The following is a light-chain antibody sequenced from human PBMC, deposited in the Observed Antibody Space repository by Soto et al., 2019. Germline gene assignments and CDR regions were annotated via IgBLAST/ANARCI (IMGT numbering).Light chain of an antibody. CDR1: QSVTSTY. CDR2: GAS. CDR3: HHYAST. Sequence: VLTQSPGTLSLSPGERATLSCRASQSVTSTYLAWYQQKPGQAPRLLIYGASSRATGVPDRFSGSGSGTDFTLTISRLEPEDLAVYFCHHYASTFGQGTKVEIK. J-gene: IGKJ1*01. V-gene: IGKV3-20*01.